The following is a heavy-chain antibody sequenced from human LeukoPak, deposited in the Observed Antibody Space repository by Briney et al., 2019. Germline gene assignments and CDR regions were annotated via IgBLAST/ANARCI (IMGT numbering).Heavy chain of an antibody. CDR3: AKVMVRGVLSYYYYGMDV. CDR2: ISGSGGST. CDR1: GFTFSSYA. J-gene: IGHJ6*02. D-gene: IGHD3-10*01. Sequence: GGSLRLSCAASGFTFSSYAMSWGRQAPGKGLEWVSAISGSGGSTYYADSVKGRFTISRDNSKNTLYLQMNSLRAEDTAVYYCAKVMVRGVLSYYYYGMDVWGQGTTVTVSS. V-gene: IGHV3-23*01.